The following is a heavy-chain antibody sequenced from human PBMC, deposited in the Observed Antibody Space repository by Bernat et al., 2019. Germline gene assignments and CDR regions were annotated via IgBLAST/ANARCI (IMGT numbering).Heavy chain of an antibody. CDR3: ARGGVEQRGKIIAVAPYDY. V-gene: IGHV1-18*01. J-gene: IGHJ4*02. D-gene: IGHD6-19*01. CDR1: GSTFTSYV. Sequence: QVQLGQSGAEVKKPGASLKFSCRASGSTFTSYVISWLRQAPGQGLDWMGWISAYNGNTNYAQKLQGRVTMTTDTSTSTAYMELRSLRSDDTAVYYCARGGVEQRGKIIAVAPYDYWGQGTLVTVSS. CDR2: ISAYNGNT.